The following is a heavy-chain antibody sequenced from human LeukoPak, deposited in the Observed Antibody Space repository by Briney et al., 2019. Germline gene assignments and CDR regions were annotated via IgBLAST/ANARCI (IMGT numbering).Heavy chain of an antibody. CDR3: ATDVRWLYRMDFFNWFDP. V-gene: IGHV4-59*01. CDR1: GGSITNYF. Sequence: PSETLSRTCTVSGGSITNYFWSWIRQPPGKGLEWIGYIYYSGSTNYNSSLKSRVTISVDTSKNQFSLKLSSVTAAYTAVYYCATDVRWLYRMDFFNWFDPWGQGTLVTVSS. J-gene: IGHJ5*02. D-gene: IGHD3-22*01. CDR2: IYYSGST.